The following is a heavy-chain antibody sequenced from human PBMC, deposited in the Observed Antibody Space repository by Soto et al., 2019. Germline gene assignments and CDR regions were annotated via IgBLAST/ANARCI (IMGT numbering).Heavy chain of an antibody. CDR2: ISYDGSNK. V-gene: IGHV3-30*18. D-gene: IGHD3-22*01. Sequence: PGRSLRLSCAASGFTFSSYGMHWVRQAPGKGLEWVAVISYDGSNKYYADSVKGRFTISRDNSKNTLYLQMNSLRAEDTAVYYCAKRLGSGYYYVPSPWCMDVWCQGTTVTVSS. CDR3: AKRLGSGYYYVPSPWCMDV. J-gene: IGHJ6*02. CDR1: GFTFSSYG.